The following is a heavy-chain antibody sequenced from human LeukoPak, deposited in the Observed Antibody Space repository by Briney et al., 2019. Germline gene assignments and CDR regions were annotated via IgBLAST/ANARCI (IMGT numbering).Heavy chain of an antibody. J-gene: IGHJ4*02. CDR2: INHSGST. V-gene: IGHV4-34*01. CDR3: ARGLPPLYCSSTSCYDPFEY. D-gene: IGHD2-2*01. Sequence: SETLSLTCAVYGGSFSGYYWSWIRQPPGEGLEWIGEINHSGSTNYNPSLKSRVTISVDTSKNQFSLKLSSVTAADTAVYYCARGLPPLYCSSTSCYDPFEYWGQGTLVTVSS. CDR1: GGSFSGYY.